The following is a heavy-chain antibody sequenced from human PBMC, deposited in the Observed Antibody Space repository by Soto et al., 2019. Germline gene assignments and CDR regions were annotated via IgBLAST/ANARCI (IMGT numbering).Heavy chain of an antibody. J-gene: IGHJ5*02. CDR1: GLTLRSYA. CDR3: AKGGPFTGGFDP. D-gene: IGHD3-16*01. V-gene: IGHV3-23*01. Sequence: EGQLLQSGGDLVQPGGSLRLSCAGSGLTLRSYAMTWIRQTPEKGLEWVSTISGCSAVPSYADSVNGRFTVSRDNSKNPLYLQMNSLRPDDTAIYYCAKGGPFTGGFDPWGQGTLVTVSA. CDR2: ISGCSAVP.